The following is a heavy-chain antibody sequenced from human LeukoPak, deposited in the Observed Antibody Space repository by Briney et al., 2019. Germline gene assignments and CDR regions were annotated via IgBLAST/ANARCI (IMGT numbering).Heavy chain of an antibody. CDR1: GFTFSSYA. CDR3: AKGAASRGYTYVAN. D-gene: IGHD5-18*01. CDR2: ISYDGSNK. Sequence: GRSLSLSCAASGFTFSSYAMHWVRQAPGKGLEWVAVISYDGSNKYYADSVKGRFTISRDNSNNTLYLQMNSLRAEDTAVYYCAKGAASRGYTYVANWGQGTLVTVSS. V-gene: IGHV3-30*04. J-gene: IGHJ4*02.